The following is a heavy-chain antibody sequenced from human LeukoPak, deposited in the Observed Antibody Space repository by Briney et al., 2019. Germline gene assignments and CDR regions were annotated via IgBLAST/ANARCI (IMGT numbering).Heavy chain of an antibody. CDR2: INHSGST. Sequence: SETLSLTCAVYGGSFSGYYWSWIRQPPGKGLEWIGEINHSGSTNYNPSLKSRVTISVDTSKNQFSLKLSSVTAADTAVYYCARGYKSRWTTVIPRDAFDIWGQGTMVTVSS. CDR3: ARGYKSRWTTVIPRDAFDI. D-gene: IGHD4-17*01. CDR1: GGSFSGYY. J-gene: IGHJ3*02. V-gene: IGHV4-34*01.